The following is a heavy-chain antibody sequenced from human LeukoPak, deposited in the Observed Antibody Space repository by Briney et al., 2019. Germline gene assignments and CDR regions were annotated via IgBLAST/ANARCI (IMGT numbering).Heavy chain of an antibody. V-gene: IGHV1-69*05. J-gene: IGHJ4*02. CDR1: GGTFSSYA. CDR3: ASQGGIATYYFDY. Sequence: GASVKVSCKASGGTFSSYAISWVRQAPGQGLEWMGGIIPIFGTANYAQKFQGRVTITTDESTSTAYMELSSLRSEDTAVYYCASQGGIATYYFDYWGQGTLVTVSS. D-gene: IGHD2-21*01. CDR2: IIPIFGTA.